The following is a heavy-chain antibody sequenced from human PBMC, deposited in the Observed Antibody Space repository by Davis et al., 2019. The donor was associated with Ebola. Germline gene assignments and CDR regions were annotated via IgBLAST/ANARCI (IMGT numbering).Heavy chain of an antibody. CDR1: GGSFSGYY. CDR3: ARTHYGDYAVGSGFTGMDV. CDR2: INHSGST. Sequence: PSETLSLTCAVYGGSFSGYYWSWIRQPPGKGLEWIGEINHSGSTNYNPSLKSRVTISVDTSKNQFSLKLSSVTAADTAVYYCARTHYGDYAVGSGFTGMDVWGQGTTVTVSS. V-gene: IGHV4-34*01. J-gene: IGHJ6*02. D-gene: IGHD4-17*01.